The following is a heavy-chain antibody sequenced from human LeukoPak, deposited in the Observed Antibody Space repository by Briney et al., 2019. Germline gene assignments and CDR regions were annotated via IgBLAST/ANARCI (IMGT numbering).Heavy chain of an antibody. CDR1: GFTFSSYA. V-gene: IGHV3-23*01. Sequence: GGSLRLSCAASGFTFSSYAMSWVRQAPGKGLEWVSAISGSGGSTYYADSVKGRLTISRDNSKNTLYLQMNSLRAEDTAVYYCAKNSQLTIVGATTIDYWGQGTLVTVSS. CDR2: ISGSGGST. J-gene: IGHJ4*02. CDR3: AKNSQLTIVGATTIDY. D-gene: IGHD1-26*01.